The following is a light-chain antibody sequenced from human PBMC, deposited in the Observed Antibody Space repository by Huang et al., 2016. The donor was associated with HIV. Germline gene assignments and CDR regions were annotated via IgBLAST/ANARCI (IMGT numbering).Light chain of an antibody. Sequence: MTQSPPSLSASIGDRVTLTCRASRDISTFLAWDQQKPGKPPRLLIYAASILHSGVPSRVSGGGSGTNFTLTVSSLQPEDVANYYCQKYDSAPRTFGQGTKLEL. CDR3: QKYDSAPRT. J-gene: IGKJ1*01. CDR2: AAS. CDR1: RDISTF. V-gene: IGKV1-27*01.